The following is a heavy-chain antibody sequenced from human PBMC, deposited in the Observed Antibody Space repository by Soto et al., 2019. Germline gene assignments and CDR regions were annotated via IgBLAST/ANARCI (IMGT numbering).Heavy chain of an antibody. CDR2: IGGGGGRT. V-gene: IGHV3-23*01. CDR3: AKGWLDF. J-gene: IGHJ5*01. CDR1: GFSSSSYV. Sequence: AQLLDSGGGLVQPGGSLRLSCAASGFSSSSYVMGWVRQTPGKGLEWVSGIGGGGGRTYYADSLQGRFTISRDNSKNTLYLQMNSLRAEDTAVYYCAKGWLDFWGQGTLVTVSS.